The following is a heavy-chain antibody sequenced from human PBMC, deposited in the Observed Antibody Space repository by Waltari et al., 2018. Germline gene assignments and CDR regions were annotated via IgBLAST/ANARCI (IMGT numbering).Heavy chain of an antibody. CDR2: INQSGST. J-gene: IGHJ5*02. V-gene: IGHV4-34*01. Sequence: QVQLQQWGAGLLKPSETLSLTCAVYGGSFSGYYWSWIRQPPGKGLEWIGEINQSGSTNYNPSLKRRVTISVDTAKNQFSLKLSSVTAADTAVYYCARGRTQETMIVVVMGNWFDPWGQGTLVTVSS. D-gene: IGHD3-22*01. CDR3: ARGRTQETMIVVVMGNWFDP. CDR1: GGSFSGYY.